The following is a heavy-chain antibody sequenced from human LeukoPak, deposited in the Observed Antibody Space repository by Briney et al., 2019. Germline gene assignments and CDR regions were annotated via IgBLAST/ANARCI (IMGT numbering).Heavy chain of an antibody. J-gene: IGHJ3*02. CDR2: IYPGDSDT. CDR1: GYIFTTYW. Sequence: GESLKIPCKGSGYIFTTYWIGWVRQMPGKGLEGMGIIYPGDSDTRYSPSFQGQVTISADKSISTAYLQWSSLKASDTAMYYCARQQQEASAFDIWGQGTVVTVSS. V-gene: IGHV5-51*01. CDR3: ARQQQEASAFDI. D-gene: IGHD6-13*01.